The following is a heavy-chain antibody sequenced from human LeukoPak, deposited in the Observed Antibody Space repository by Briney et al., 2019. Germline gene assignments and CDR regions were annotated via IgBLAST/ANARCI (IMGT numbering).Heavy chain of an antibody. Sequence: PGGSLRLSCAASGFTFTRYWMHWVRQAPGKGLVWVSRINSDGRSTSYADSVKGRLTISRDNAKNTLYLQMNSLRVEDTAVYYCARAQWLADDAFDIWGQGTMVTVSS. J-gene: IGHJ3*02. CDR3: ARAQWLADDAFDI. CDR2: INSDGRST. CDR1: GFTFTRYW. V-gene: IGHV3-74*01. D-gene: IGHD6-19*01.